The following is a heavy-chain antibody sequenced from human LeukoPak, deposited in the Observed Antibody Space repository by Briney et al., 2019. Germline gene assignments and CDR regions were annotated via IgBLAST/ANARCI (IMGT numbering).Heavy chain of an antibody. Sequence: GASVKVSCKASGYTFTGYYMHWVRQAPGQRLEWMGWINPNSGGTNYAQKFQGRVTMTRDTSISTAYMELSRLRSDDTAVYYCARDGHDCSGGSCYPGMFGYWGQGTLVTVSS. J-gene: IGHJ4*02. CDR2: INPNSGGT. V-gene: IGHV1-2*02. CDR3: ARDGHDCSGGSCYPGMFGY. CDR1: GYTFTGYY. D-gene: IGHD2-15*01.